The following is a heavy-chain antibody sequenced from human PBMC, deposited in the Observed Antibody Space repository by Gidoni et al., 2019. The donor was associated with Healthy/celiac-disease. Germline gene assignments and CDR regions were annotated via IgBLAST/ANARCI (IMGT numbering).Heavy chain of an antibody. CDR2: IDPSDSYT. Sequence: EVQLVQSGAEVKKPGESLRISCKGSGYSFTSYWISWVRQMPGKGLEWMGRIDPSDSYTNYSPSFQGHVTISADKSISTAYLQWSSLKASDTAMYYCASHYGSGSYYKVGNWFDPWGQGTLVTVSS. CDR1: GYSFTSYW. J-gene: IGHJ5*02. CDR3: ASHYGSGSYYKVGNWFDP. D-gene: IGHD3-10*01. V-gene: IGHV5-10-1*03.